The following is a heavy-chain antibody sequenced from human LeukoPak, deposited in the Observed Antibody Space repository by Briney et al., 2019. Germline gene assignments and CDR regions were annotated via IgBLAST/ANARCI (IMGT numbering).Heavy chain of an antibody. Sequence: GGSLRLSCAASGFTFSSYAMSWVRQAPGKGLEWVSAISGSGGSTYYADSVKGRFTISRDNSKNTAYLQMNSLKTEDTAVYYCITRSKDDSSGYYSTWGQGTLVTVSS. J-gene: IGHJ5*02. CDR2: ISGSGGST. CDR3: ITRSKDDSSGYYST. V-gene: IGHV3-23*01. D-gene: IGHD3-22*01. CDR1: GFTFSSYA.